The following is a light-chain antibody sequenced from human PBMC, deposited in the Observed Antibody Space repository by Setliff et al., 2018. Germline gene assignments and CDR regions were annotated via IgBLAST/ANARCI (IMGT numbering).Light chain of an antibody. CDR3: ISYTSSGTGV. CDR2: DVN. V-gene: IGLV2-14*03. Sequence: QSALTQPASVSGSPGQSITISCTGTSSDVGGYNYVSWYQQHPGKAPKLMICDVNTRPSGVSNRFSGSKSGNTASLTISGLQAEDEADYYCISYTSSGTGVFGGGT. J-gene: IGLJ2*01. CDR1: SSDVGGYNY.